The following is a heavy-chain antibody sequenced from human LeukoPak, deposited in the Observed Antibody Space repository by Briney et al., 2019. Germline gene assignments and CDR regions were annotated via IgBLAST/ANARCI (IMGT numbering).Heavy chain of an antibody. V-gene: IGHV3-33*01. Sequence: GRYLRLSCAASGFTFSSYGMHWVRQARGKALEWVAVLWYDGSNKYYADSVKGRFTISRDNSKNTLYLQMNSLRAEGTAVYYCARDRSGIDYWGQGTLVTVSS. J-gene: IGHJ4*02. CDR1: GFTFSSYG. CDR3: ARDRSGIDY. CDR2: LWYDGSNK. D-gene: IGHD1-26*01.